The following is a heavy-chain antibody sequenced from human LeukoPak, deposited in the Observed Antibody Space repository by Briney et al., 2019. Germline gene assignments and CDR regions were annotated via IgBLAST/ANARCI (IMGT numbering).Heavy chain of an antibody. J-gene: IGHJ4*02. D-gene: IGHD3-22*01. V-gene: IGHV3-30*02. CDR2: IRYDGSNK. CDR1: GFTFSSYG. Sequence: PGGSLRLSCAASGFTFSSYGMHWVRQAPGKGLEWVAFIRYDGSNKYYADSVKGRFTISRDNSKNTLYLQMNSLRAEDTAVYYCARVADYYDSSGYYYVNDYWGQGTLVTVSS. CDR3: ARVADYYDSSGYYYVNDY.